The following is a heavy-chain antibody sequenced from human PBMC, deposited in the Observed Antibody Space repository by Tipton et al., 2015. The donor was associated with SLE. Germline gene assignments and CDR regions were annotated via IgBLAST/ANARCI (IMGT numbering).Heavy chain of an antibody. Sequence: TLSLTCTVSGGSISSYYWNWIRQPPGKGLEWIGYIYYSGSTNYNPSLKSRVTISVDTSKNQFSLKLSSVTAADTAVYYWARGRWELLQDYWGQGTLVTVSS. CDR2: IYYSGST. D-gene: IGHD1-26*01. CDR3: ARGRWELLQDY. CDR1: GGSISSYY. J-gene: IGHJ4*02. V-gene: IGHV4-59*01.